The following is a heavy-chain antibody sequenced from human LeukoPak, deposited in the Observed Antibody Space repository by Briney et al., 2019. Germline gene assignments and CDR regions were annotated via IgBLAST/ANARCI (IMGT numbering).Heavy chain of an antibody. J-gene: IGHJ4*02. V-gene: IGHV3-7*01. CDR2: INEDGSEK. CDR3: ARVPWTAAAD. CDR1: GFTFSSNW. Sequence: GGSLRLSCAASGFTFSSNWMNWVRQAPGKGLEWVARINEDGSEKHYVGSVKGRFTISRDNAKNSVYLQMKSLRAEDTAVYYCARVPWTAAADWGQGTLVTVSS. D-gene: IGHD6-13*01.